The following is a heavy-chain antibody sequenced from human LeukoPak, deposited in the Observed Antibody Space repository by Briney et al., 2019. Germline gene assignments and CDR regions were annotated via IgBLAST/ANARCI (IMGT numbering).Heavy chain of an antibody. CDR1: GYSFTGYY. Sequence: GASVKVSCKASGYSFTGYYMHWVRQAPGQGLEWLGRINPNSGGTNYAQKFQGRVTMTRDTSITTAYMELSRLRSDDTAVYYCAGDHNSGLDCWGQGTLVTVSS. J-gene: IGHJ4*02. V-gene: IGHV1-2*06. CDR3: AGDHNSGLDC. D-gene: IGHD6-19*01. CDR2: INPNSGGT.